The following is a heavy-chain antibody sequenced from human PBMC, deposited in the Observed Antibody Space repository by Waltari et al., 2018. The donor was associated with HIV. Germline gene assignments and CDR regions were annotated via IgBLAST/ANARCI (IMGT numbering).Heavy chain of an antibody. Sequence: QLIQSTSALKRPGASVTISCQVSGYPLSDLSMRWVRQDRGQRLEWMGGFYPKNGKTFYSQRFWGRVALAEDTSEDTAFLELNSLTSDDTAVYYCVTLYNESPLYSNFWGQGTLVTV. J-gene: IGHJ1*01. D-gene: IGHD2-15*01. CDR1: GYPLSDLS. V-gene: IGHV1-24*01. CDR3: VTLYNESPLYSNF. CDR2: FYPKNGKT.